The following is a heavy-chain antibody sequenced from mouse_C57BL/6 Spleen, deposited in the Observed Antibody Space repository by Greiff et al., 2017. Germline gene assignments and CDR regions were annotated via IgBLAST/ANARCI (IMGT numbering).Heavy chain of an antibody. J-gene: IGHJ3*01. CDR1: GFNIKDDY. CDR2: IDPENGDT. D-gene: IGHD2-4*01. CDR3: TTGDDYVFAY. V-gene: IGHV14-4*01. Sequence: VQLQQSGAELVRPGASVKLSCTASGFNIKDDYMHWVKQRPEQGLEWIGWIDPENGDTEYASKFQGKATITADTSSNTAYLQLSSLTSEDTAVCYCTTGDDYVFAYWGQGTLVTVSA.